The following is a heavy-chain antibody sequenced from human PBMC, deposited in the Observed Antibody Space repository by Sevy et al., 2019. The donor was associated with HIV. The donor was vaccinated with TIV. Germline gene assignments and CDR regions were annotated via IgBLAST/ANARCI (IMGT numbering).Heavy chain of an antibody. Sequence: GGSLRLSCAASGFTVSSNYMSWVRQAPGKGLEWVSVIYSGGSTYYADSVKGRFTISRDNSKNTLYLQMNSLRAEDTAMYYCARALSGSGSSFDYWGQGTLVTVSS. CDR1: GFTVSSNY. V-gene: IGHV3-53*01. D-gene: IGHD3-10*01. CDR3: ARALSGSGSSFDY. CDR2: IYSGGST. J-gene: IGHJ4*02.